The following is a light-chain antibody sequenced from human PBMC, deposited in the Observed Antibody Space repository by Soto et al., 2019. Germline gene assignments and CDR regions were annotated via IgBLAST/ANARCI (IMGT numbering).Light chain of an antibody. CDR2: DVS. J-gene: IGKJ5*01. V-gene: IGKV3-11*01. Sequence: VLTQSPVTLSLSPGERATLSCRASQSVDRYLAWYQQKPGQAPRLLIYDVSNRATGIPARFSGSGSGTDFTLTISSLEPGDFAIYYCQQRNDWQVTFGQGTRVEI. CDR1: QSVDRY. CDR3: QQRNDWQVT.